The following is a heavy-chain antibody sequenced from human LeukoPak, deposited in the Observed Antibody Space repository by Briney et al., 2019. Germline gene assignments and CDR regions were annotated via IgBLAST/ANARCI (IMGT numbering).Heavy chain of an antibody. Sequence: SVKVSCKASGGTFSSYAISWVRQAPGQGLEWMGRIIPILGIANYAQKFQGRVTITADKSTSTAYMELSGLRSEDTAVYYCASPYYYDSSGYYDAFDIWGQGTMVTVSS. V-gene: IGHV1-69*04. D-gene: IGHD3-22*01. CDR3: ASPYYYDSSGYYDAFDI. J-gene: IGHJ3*02. CDR1: GGTFSSYA. CDR2: IIPILGIA.